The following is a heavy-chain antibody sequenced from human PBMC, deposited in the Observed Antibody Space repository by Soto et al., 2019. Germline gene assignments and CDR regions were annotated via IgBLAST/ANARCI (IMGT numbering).Heavy chain of an antibody. CDR2: IWYDGSNK. Sequence: QVQLVESGGGVVQPGRSLRLSCAASGFTFSSYGMHWVRQAPGKGLEWVAVIWYDGSNKYYADSVKGRFTISRDNSKNTLYLQMNSLRAEDTAVYYCARGRSNLVDLDYWGQGTLVTVSS. CDR1: GFTFSSYG. J-gene: IGHJ4*02. V-gene: IGHV3-33*01. CDR3: ARGRSNLVDLDY. D-gene: IGHD2-15*01.